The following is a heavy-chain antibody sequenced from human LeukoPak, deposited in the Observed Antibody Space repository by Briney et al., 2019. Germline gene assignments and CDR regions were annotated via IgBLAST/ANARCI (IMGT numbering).Heavy chain of an antibody. V-gene: IGHV3-7*01. Sequence: GGSLRLSRAASGFTFSSYWMSWVRQAPGKGLEWVANIKQDGSEKYYVDSVKGRFTISRDNAKNSLYLQMNSLRAEDTAVYYCAREDLWGGDSGSYQDYWGQGTLVTVSS. CDR1: GFTFSSYW. J-gene: IGHJ4*02. CDR2: IKQDGSEK. CDR3: AREDLWGGDSGSYQDY. D-gene: IGHD1-26*01.